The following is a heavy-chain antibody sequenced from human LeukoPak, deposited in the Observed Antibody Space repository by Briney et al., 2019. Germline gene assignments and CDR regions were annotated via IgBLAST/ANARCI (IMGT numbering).Heavy chain of an antibody. J-gene: IGHJ5*02. D-gene: IGHD3-9*01. CDR1: GFMFSSHG. V-gene: IGHV3-30*18. CDR2: ISHDGSKK. CDR3: AKGDYYDVLTGRQNWFGP. Sequence: GGSLRLSCAASGFMFSSHGMHWVRQAPGKGLEWVAVISHDGSKKYYADSVKGRFTISRDNSKNTLYLQMNSLRVEDTAVYYCAKGDYYDVLTGRQNWFGPWGQGTLVTVSS.